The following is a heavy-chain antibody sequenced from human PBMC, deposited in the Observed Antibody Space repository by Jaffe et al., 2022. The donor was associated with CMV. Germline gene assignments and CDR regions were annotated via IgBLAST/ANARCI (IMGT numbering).Heavy chain of an antibody. J-gene: IGHJ4*02. D-gene: IGHD5-18*01. V-gene: IGHV1-46*01. Sequence: QVQLVQSGAEVKKPGASVKVSCKASGYTFSSYLIHWVRQAPGQGLQWMGVVNPNSRFTNYAQKFQGRVTMTRDTSTSTVYMELSSLRDDDTAVYYCAREVEDRYGNDIFDYWGQGTQVTVSS. CDR2: VNPNSRFT. CDR3: AREVEDRYGNDIFDY. CDR1: GYTFSSYL.